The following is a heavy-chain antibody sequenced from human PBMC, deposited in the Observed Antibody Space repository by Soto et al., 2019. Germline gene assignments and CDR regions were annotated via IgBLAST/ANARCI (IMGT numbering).Heavy chain of an antibody. CDR1: GYTLTELS. Sequence: QVQLVQSGAEVKKPGASVKVSCKVSGYTLTELSMHWVRQAPGKGVEWMGGFDPEDGETIYAQKFQGRVTMTEDTSTDTAYMEVSSLRSEDTAVYYCATVRGTIGANSLLFDPWGQGTLVTVSS. V-gene: IGHV1-24*01. D-gene: IGHD1-26*01. CDR3: ATVRGTIGANSLLFDP. CDR2: FDPEDGET. J-gene: IGHJ5*02.